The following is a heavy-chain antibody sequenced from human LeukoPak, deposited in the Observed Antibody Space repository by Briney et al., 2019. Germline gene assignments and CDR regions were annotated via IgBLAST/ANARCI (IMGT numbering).Heavy chain of an antibody. V-gene: IGHV1-2*02. CDR3: ARVIVATMDAFDI. CDR2: INPNSGGT. D-gene: IGHD5-12*01. CDR1: GYTSTGYY. Sequence: ASVKVSCKASGYTSTGYYMHWVRQAPGQGLEWMRWINPNSGGTNYAQKFQGRVTMTRDTSISTAYMELSRLRSDDTAVYYCARVIVATMDAFDIWGQGTMVTVSS. J-gene: IGHJ3*02.